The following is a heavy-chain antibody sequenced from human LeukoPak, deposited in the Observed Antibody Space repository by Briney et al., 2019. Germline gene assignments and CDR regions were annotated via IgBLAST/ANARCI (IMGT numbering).Heavy chain of an antibody. D-gene: IGHD6-13*01. CDR3: AKEGYSSSWYEVYNNWFDP. CDR1: GFTFSSYG. Sequence: GGSLRLSCAASGFTFSSYGMHWVRQAPGKGLEWVAVISYDGSNKYYADSVKGRFTISRDNSKNTLYLQMNSLRAEDTAVYYCAKEGYSSSWYEVYNNWFDPWGQGTLVTVSS. J-gene: IGHJ5*02. V-gene: IGHV3-30*18. CDR2: ISYDGSNK.